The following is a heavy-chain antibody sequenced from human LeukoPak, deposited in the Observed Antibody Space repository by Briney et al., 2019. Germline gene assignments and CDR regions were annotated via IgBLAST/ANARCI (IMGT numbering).Heavy chain of an antibody. CDR3: ARDHSEAAAVH. CDR2: IIPILGIA. J-gene: IGHJ4*02. Sequence: SVKVSCKASGGTFSSYAISWVRQAPGQGLEWMGRIIPILGIANYAQKFQGRVTITADKSTSTAYMELSSLRSEDTAVYYCARDHSEAAAVHWGQGTLVTVSS. CDR1: GGTFSSYA. D-gene: IGHD6-13*01. V-gene: IGHV1-69*04.